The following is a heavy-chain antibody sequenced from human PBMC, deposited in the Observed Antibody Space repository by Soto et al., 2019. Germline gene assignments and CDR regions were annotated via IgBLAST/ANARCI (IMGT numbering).Heavy chain of an antibody. D-gene: IGHD1-26*01. CDR1: GFTFSSYS. CDR2: ISSSSSYI. Sequence: PGGSLRLSCAASGFTFSSYSMNWVRQAPGKGPEWVSSISSSSSYIYYADSVKGRFTISRDNAKNSLYLQMNSLRAEDTAVYYCARSGVGATRQPFDYWGQGTLVTVSS. V-gene: IGHV3-21*01. J-gene: IGHJ4*02. CDR3: ARSGVGATRQPFDY.